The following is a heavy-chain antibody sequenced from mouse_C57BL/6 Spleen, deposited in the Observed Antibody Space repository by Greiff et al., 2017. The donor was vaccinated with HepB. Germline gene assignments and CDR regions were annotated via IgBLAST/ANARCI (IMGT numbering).Heavy chain of an antibody. CDR2: ISDGGSYT. Sequence: EVKLMESGGGLVKPGGSLKLSCAASGFTFSSYAMSWVRQTPEKRLEWVATISDGGSYTYYPDNVKGRFTISRDNAKNNLYLQMSHLKSEDTAMYYCARDLLLRSLGAMDYWGQGTSVTVSS. V-gene: IGHV5-4*01. D-gene: IGHD1-1*01. CDR3: ARDLLLRSLGAMDY. CDR1: GFTFSSYA. J-gene: IGHJ4*01.